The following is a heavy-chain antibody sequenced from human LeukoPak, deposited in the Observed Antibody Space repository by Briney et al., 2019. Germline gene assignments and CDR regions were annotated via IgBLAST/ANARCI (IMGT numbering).Heavy chain of an antibody. J-gene: IGHJ4*02. CDR1: GFTFSSYA. D-gene: IGHD2-21*02. V-gene: IGHV3-30-3*01. Sequence: GGSLRLSCAASGFTFSSYAMHWVRQAPGKGLEWVAVISYDGSNKYYADSVKGRFTISRDNSKNTLYLQMNSLRAEDTALYYCAKDSAVTAIGLFDYWGQGTLVTVSS. CDR2: ISYDGSNK. CDR3: AKDSAVTAIGLFDY.